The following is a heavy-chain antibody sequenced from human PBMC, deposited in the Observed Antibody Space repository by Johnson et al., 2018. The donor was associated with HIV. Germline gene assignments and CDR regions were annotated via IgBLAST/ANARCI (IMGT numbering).Heavy chain of an antibody. CDR2: ISHDGSHK. J-gene: IGHJ3*01. Sequence: QVQLVESGGGVVQPGRSLRLSCAASGFTFSSMHWDRQAPGKGLEWVAVISHDGSHKYYADSVKGRFSLSRDISKNMLYLQMHSLRAEDTAVYYCARDQRLAAVATDGFDVWGQGTMVTVSS. CDR3: ARDQRLAAVATDGFDV. D-gene: IGHD6-13*01. V-gene: IGHV3-30*03. CDR1: GFTFSS.